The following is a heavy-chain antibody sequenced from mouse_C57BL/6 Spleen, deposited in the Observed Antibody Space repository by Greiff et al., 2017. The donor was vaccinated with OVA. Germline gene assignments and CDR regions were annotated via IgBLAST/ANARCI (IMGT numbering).Heavy chain of an antibody. D-gene: IGHD2-1*01. CDR1: GFTFSDYG. CDR2: ISSVSCTI. CDR3: ARRFCEGNYTYAMDD. J-gene: IGHJ4*01. V-gene: IGHV5-17*01. Sequence: EVQVVESGGGLVKPGGSLKLSCAASGFTFSDYGMHWVRQAPEKGLEWVAYISSVSCTIYYADTVKGRFTISRENAKNTLFLQMTSLRSEDTAMYDGARRFCEGNYTYAMDDWGQGTSVTVSS.